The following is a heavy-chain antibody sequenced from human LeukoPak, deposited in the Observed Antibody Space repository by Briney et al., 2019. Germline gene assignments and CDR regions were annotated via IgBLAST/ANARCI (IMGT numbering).Heavy chain of an antibody. V-gene: IGHV3-23*01. CDR3: AKDLTGRYCSSTSCYTPYDAFDI. CDR1: GFTFSSYA. CDR2: ISGSGGST. Sequence: GGSLRLSCAASGFTFSSYAMSWVRQAPGKGLEWVSAISGSGGSTYYADSVKGRLTISRDNSKNTLYLQMNSLRAEDTAVYYCAKDLTGRYCSSTSCYTPYDAFDIWGQGTMVTVSS. D-gene: IGHD2-2*02. J-gene: IGHJ3*02.